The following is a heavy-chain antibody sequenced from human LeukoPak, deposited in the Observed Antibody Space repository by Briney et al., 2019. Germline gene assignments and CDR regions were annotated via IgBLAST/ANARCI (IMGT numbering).Heavy chain of an antibody. CDR2: IYHSGST. V-gene: IGHV4-30-2*01. Sequence: MTLQTLSLTCAVSGGSISSGGYSWSWIRQPPGKGLEWIGYIYHSGSTYYNPSLKSRVTISVDRSKNQFALKLSSVTAADTAVYYCARGYCSSTSCYLAYYWGQGTLVTVSS. J-gene: IGHJ4*02. D-gene: IGHD2-2*01. CDR1: GGSISSGGYS. CDR3: ARGYCSSTSCYLAYY.